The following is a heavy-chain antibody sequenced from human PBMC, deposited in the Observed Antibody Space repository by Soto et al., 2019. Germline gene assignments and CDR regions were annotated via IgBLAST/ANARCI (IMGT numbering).Heavy chain of an antibody. V-gene: IGHV3-74*03. CDR3: ARAAAFNYGGNYGFDC. CDR2: IKSDGRDT. Sequence: EVQLVESGGGLVQTGGSLRLSCVASGFTFSSDWIHWVRKAPGQGLVCVAHIKSDGRDTKYADSVKGRFTISRDNAKNSVYLQMNSLRAEDTAVYYCARAAAFNYGGNYGFDCWGQGTLVTVSS. CDR1: GFTFSSDW. J-gene: IGHJ4*02. D-gene: IGHD4-4*01.